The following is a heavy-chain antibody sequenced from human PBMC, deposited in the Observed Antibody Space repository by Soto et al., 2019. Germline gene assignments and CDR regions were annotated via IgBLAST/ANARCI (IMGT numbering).Heavy chain of an antibody. Sequence: GGSLRLSCVASGFIFSGSPMHWVRQAAGKGLEWVGRTRNKANSYATAYAASVRGRFTISRDDSKNTAYLQMNSLKTEDTAVYYCVSLSEGYWGQGTLVTVSS. CDR1: GFIFSGSP. CDR2: TRNKANSYAT. J-gene: IGHJ4*02. V-gene: IGHV3-73*01. CDR3: VSLSEGY.